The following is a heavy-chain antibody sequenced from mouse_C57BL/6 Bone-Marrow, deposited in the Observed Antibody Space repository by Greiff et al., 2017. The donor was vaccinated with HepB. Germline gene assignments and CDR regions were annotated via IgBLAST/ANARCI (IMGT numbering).Heavy chain of an antibody. J-gene: IGHJ3*01. CDR1: GYTFTSYW. CDR2: IHPSDSDT. D-gene: IGHD2-4*01. V-gene: IGHV1-74*01. Sequence: VKLQQPGAELVKPGASVKVSCKASGYTFTSYWMHWVKQRPGQGLEWIGRIHPSDSDTNYNQKFKGKATLTVYKYSSTAYMQLSSLPSEDSAVYYCAIYYDYWFADWGQGTLVTVSA. CDR3: AIYYDYWFAD.